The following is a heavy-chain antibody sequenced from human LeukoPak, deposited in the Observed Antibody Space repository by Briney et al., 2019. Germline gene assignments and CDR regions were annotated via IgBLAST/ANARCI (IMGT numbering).Heavy chain of an antibody. V-gene: IGHV3-21*01. CDR2: ISSRSSFI. CDR1: DFTFSSYS. J-gene: IGHJ5*02. CDR3: ARSNYGSGSYLTFDP. D-gene: IGHD3-10*01. Sequence: PGGSLRLSCAASDFTFSSYSMNWVRQAPGKGLEWVSSISSRSSFIYYAASVKGRFTISRDNDKNSLYLQMNSLRAEDTAVYYCARSNYGSGSYLTFDPWGQGTLVTVSS.